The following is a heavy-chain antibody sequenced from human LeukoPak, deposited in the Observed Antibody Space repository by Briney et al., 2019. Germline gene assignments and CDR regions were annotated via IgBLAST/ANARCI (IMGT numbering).Heavy chain of an antibody. J-gene: IGHJ6*02. CDR2: IADSGSTT. CDR1: GFYFSSYE. CDR3: ARDPGGYSYGIYYYYYGMDV. V-gene: IGHV3-48*03. Sequence: PGGSLRLSCAGSGFYFSSYEMNWVRQAPGKGLEWIASIADSGSTTHYADSVKGRFTISRDNSKNTLYLQMNSLRAEDTAVYYCARDPGGYSYGIYYYYYGMDVWGQGTTVTVSS. D-gene: IGHD5-18*01.